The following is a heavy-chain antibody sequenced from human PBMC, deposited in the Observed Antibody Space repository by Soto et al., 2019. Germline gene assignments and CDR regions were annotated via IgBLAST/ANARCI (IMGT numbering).Heavy chain of an antibody. CDR1: GGTFSSYA. Sequence: SVKVSCKASGGTFSSYAISWVRQAPGQGLEWMGGIIPIFGTANYAQKFQGRVTITADESTSTAYMELSSLRSEDTAVYYCARNVYDYVWGSSVDYWGQGTLVTVS. CDR2: IIPIFGTA. CDR3: ARNVYDYVWGSSVDY. V-gene: IGHV1-69*13. J-gene: IGHJ4*02. D-gene: IGHD3-16*01.